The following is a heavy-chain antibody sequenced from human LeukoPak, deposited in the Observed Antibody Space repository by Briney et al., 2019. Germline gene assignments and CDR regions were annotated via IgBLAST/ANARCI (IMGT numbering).Heavy chain of an antibody. CDR2: INPDGSTT. Sequence: GGSLRLSCAASGFTLSTYWMHWVRQAPGKGLVWVSRINPDGSTTTYADSVEGRFTISRDNAKNTLYLQMSSLSAEDTAVYYCARVGVGMYHFDHWGQGTLVTVSS. J-gene: IGHJ4*02. CDR1: GFTLSTYW. D-gene: IGHD2-2*01. CDR3: ARVGVGMYHFDH. V-gene: IGHV3-74*01.